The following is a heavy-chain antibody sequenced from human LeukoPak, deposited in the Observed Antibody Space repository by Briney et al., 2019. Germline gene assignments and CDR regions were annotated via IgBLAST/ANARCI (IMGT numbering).Heavy chain of an antibody. V-gene: IGHV3-30*04. D-gene: IGHD3-16*01. J-gene: IGHJ4*02. CDR3: ARDPLGVSFIHYYFDY. CDR2: ISYDGSNK. Sequence: PGRSLRLSCAASGFTFSSYAMHWVRQAPGKGLEWVAVISYDGSNKYYADSVKGRFTISRDNSKNTLYLQMNSLRAEDTAVYYCARDPLGVSFIHYYFDYWGQGTLVTVSS. CDR1: GFTFSSYA.